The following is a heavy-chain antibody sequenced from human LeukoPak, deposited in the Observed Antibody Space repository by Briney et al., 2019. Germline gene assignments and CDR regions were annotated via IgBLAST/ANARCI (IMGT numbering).Heavy chain of an antibody. J-gene: IGHJ4*02. D-gene: IGHD2-15*01. CDR3: ARDRGGGSLLDY. CDR1: GFTFSSYS. V-gene: IGHV3-21*01. Sequence: GGSLRLSCAASGFTFSSYSMNWVRQAPGKGLEWVSSISSSGSHIYYADSVKGRITISRDNAKNSVYLQMNSLRAEDTAVYYCARDRGGGSLLDYWGQGTLVTVSS. CDR2: ISSSGSHI.